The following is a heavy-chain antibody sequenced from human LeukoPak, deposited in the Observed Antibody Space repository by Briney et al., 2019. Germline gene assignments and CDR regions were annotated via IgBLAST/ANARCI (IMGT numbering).Heavy chain of an antibody. D-gene: IGHD3-22*01. CDR1: GFIFSSYG. CDR3: ARVRVGYSFDF. J-gene: IGHJ4*02. V-gene: IGHV3-48*01. Sequence: GGSLRLSCAASGFIFSSYGMSWVRQAPGKGLEWVSFISGSSSTKYYVDSVKGRFTISRDNAKNSLYLQMNSLRAEDTAVYYCARVRVGYSFDFGGRETLVTVSS. CDR2: ISGSSSTK.